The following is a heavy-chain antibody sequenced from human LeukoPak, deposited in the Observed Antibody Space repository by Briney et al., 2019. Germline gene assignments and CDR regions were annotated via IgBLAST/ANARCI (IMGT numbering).Heavy chain of an antibody. D-gene: IGHD6-19*01. V-gene: IGHV1-2*02. CDR3: ARGLIAVAATGGY. Sequence: ASVKVSCKASGYTFTGYYMHWVRQAPGQGLEWMGWINPNSGGTNYAQKFQGRVTMTRDTSISTAYVELSRLRSDDTAVYYCARGLIAVAATGGYWGQGTPVTVSS. J-gene: IGHJ4*02. CDR2: INPNSGGT. CDR1: GYTFTGYY.